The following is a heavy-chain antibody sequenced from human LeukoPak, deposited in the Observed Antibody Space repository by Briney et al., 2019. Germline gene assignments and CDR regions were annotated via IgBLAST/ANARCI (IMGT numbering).Heavy chain of an antibody. CDR2: ISAYSGHT. J-gene: IGHJ4*02. CDR3: ARDQGYRYGYGDFDY. D-gene: IGHD5-18*01. V-gene: IGHV1-18*01. Sequence: ASMKVSCKASGYTFTNFGITWVRQAPGQGLEWMGWISAYSGHTNYAQKLQGRVTMTTDTSTSTAYMELRSLRSEDTAVYYCARDQGYRYGYGDFDYWGQGTLVTVSS. CDR1: GYTFTNFG.